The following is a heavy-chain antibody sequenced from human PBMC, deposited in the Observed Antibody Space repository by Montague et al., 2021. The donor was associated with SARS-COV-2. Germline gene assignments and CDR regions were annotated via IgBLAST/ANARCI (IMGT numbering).Heavy chain of an antibody. D-gene: IGHD3-10*01. Sequence: SLRLSCAASGFTFSSYAMHWVRQAPGKGLEWVAVISYDGSNKYYADSVKGRFTISRDNSKNTLYLQMNSLRAEDTAVYYCARAAQKQYVLLWFGELLHDAFDFWGQGTMVTVSS. CDR3: ARAAQKQYVLLWFGELLHDAFDF. CDR1: GFTFSSYA. J-gene: IGHJ3*01. CDR2: ISYDGSNK. V-gene: IGHV3-30-3*01.